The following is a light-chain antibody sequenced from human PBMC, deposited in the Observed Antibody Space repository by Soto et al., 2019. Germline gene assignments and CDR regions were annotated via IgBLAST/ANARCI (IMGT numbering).Light chain of an antibody. CDR1: SSDVGGYNY. CDR2: EVS. V-gene: IGLV2-14*01. CDR3: SSYTSSRTRV. Sequence: QSALTQPASVSGSPGQSITISCTGTSSDVGGYNYVSWYQQHPGKAPKLMIYEVSNRPSGVSNRFSGSKSGNTASLTISGLQAEDQAEYYCSSYTSSRTRVFGTGTKLTVL. J-gene: IGLJ1*01.